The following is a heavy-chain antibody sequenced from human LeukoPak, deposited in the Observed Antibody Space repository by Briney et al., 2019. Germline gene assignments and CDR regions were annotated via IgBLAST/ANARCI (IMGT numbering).Heavy chain of an antibody. Sequence: PSETLSLTCTVSGGSISRYYWSWIRQPAGKGLEWIGRIYSSGNTNYNPYLKSRVTMSVDTSKNQFSLKLSSVTAADTAVYYCARIWYSNGWFFDYWGQGTLVTVSS. CDR1: GGSISRYY. V-gene: IGHV4-4*07. D-gene: IGHD6-19*01. CDR2: IYSSGNT. CDR3: ARIWYSNGWFFDY. J-gene: IGHJ4*02.